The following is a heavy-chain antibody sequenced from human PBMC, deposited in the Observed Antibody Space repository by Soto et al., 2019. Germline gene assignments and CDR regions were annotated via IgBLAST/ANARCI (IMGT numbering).Heavy chain of an antibody. CDR1: GYTFTSYD. V-gene: IGHV1-8*01. CDR2: MNPNSGNT. D-gene: IGHD6-6*01. CDR3: ARVGPAARAIRPYYFDY. Sequence: AGPSVKVSCKASGYTFTSYDINWVRQATGQGLEWMGWMNPNSGNTGYAQKFQGRVTMTRNTSISTAYMELSSLRSEDTAVYYCARVGPAARAIRPYYFDYWGQGTLVTVSS. J-gene: IGHJ4*02.